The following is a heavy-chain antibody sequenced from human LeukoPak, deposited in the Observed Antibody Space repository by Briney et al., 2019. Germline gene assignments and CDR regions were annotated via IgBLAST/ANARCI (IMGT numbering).Heavy chain of an antibody. J-gene: IGHJ6*02. CDR2: INHNGNVN. CDR3: ARGGGLDV. D-gene: IGHD3-16*01. V-gene: IGHV3-7*03. Sequence: GGSLRLSCAASGFTFSSYAMHWVRQAPGKGLGWVASINHNGNVNYYVDSVRGRFTISRDNAKNSLYLQMSNLRAEDTAVYFCARGGGLDVWGQGATVTVSS. CDR1: GFTFSSYA.